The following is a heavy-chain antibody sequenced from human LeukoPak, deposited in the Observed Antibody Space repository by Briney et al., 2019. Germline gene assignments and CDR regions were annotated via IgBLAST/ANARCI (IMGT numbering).Heavy chain of an antibody. J-gene: IGHJ4*02. Sequence: GASVNVSCKASGYTFTNYGITWVRQAPGQGLEWMGWISPYKGNTNYAQKVQGRVTMTTDTSTSTVYMELRSLRSDDTAVYYCATEGGWGPTDYGDNVYWGQGTLVTVSS. CDR3: ATEGGWGPTDYGDNVY. CDR1: GYTFTNYG. V-gene: IGHV1-18*01. CDR2: ISPYKGNT. D-gene: IGHD4-17*01.